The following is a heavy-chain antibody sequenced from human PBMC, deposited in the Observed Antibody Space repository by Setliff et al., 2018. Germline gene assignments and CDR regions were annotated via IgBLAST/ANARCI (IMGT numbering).Heavy chain of an antibody. V-gene: IGHV3-7*01. CDR3: ARDLGPQTTVTMWPFY. D-gene: IGHD4-17*01. Sequence: GGSLRLSCAASGFDFKTHWMDWARQAPGKGLEWVANIKEDGSQRNYVDAVRGRFTVSRDNARNLLYLQMNSLRAEDTAVYYCARDLGPQTTVTMWPFYWGQGTLVTVSS. CDR1: GFDFKTHW. CDR2: IKEDGSQR. J-gene: IGHJ4*02.